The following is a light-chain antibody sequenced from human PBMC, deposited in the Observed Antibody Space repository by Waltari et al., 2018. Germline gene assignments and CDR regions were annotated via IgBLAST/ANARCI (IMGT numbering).Light chain of an antibody. V-gene: IGKV1-12*01. CDR3: QQANSFPLT. CDR1: QGISSR. Sequence: DIQMTQSPSSVSASVGDRVTITCRASQGISSRLAWYQQKPGEAPKLLIYDASSLQSGVPSRFRGSGSGTDFTLTISRLQPEDFATYYCQQANSFPLTFGGGTKVEIK. CDR2: DAS. J-gene: IGKJ4*01.